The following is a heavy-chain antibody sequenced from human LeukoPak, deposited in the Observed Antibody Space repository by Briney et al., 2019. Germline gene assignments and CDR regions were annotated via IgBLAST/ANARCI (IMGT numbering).Heavy chain of an antibody. V-gene: IGHV3-49*03. J-gene: IGHJ4*02. D-gene: IGHD3-3*01. CDR3: TRGGFLEWLFFDY. CDR1: GFTFGDYA. CDR2: IRSKAYGGTT. Sequence: PGGSLRLSCTASGFTFGDYAMSWFRQAPGKGLEWVGFIRSKAYGGTTEYAASVKGRFTISRDDSKSIAYLQRNSLKPEDKAVYYCTRGGFLEWLFFDYWGQGTLVTVSS.